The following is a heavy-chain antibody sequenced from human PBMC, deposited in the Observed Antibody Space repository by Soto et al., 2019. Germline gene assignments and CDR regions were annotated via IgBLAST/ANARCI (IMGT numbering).Heavy chain of an antibody. CDR1: GDSVSSSSAA. D-gene: IGHD3-16*01. V-gene: IGHV6-1*01. J-gene: IGHJ6*02. CDR2: TYYRSKWIH. CDR3: AGVVWFRGMDV. Sequence: SQTLSLTCDISGDSVSSSSAAWNWIRQSPSRGLEWLGRTYYRSKWIHEYTVSMESRITINPDTSKNQFSLHIYSVTPEDTAVYYCAGVVWFRGMDVWGRGTLVTVSS.